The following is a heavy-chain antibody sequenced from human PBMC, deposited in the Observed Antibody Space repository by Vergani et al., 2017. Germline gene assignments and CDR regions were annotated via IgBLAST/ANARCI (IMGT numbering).Heavy chain of an antibody. J-gene: IGHJ4*02. Sequence: QVQLQESGPGLVKPSQTLSLTCAISGDSVSSNSAAWNWIRQSPSRGLEWLGRTYYRSKWYNDYAGSVKSIITINPDTSKNQFSLQLNSVTPEDTAVYYCAQSMVRGVITALSYYFDYWGQGTLVTVSS. CDR1: GDSVSSNSAA. CDR2: TYYRSKWYN. CDR3: AQSMVRGVITALSYYFDY. V-gene: IGHV6-1*01. D-gene: IGHD3-10*01.